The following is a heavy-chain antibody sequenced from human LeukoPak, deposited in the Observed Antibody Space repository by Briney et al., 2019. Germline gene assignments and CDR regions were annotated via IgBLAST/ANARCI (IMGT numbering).Heavy chain of an antibody. V-gene: IGHV3-21*04. D-gene: IGHD6-13*01. CDR3: AKGHGSSFTAQVNWFDP. CDR2: VSGGSTYI. CDR1: GFTFSIYG. J-gene: IGHJ5*02. Sequence: GGSLRLSCAASGFTFSIYGMSWVRQAPGKGLEWVSSVSGGSTYIYYADSVKGRFTISRDNAKNSLYLQMNSLRAEDTAVYYCAKGHGSSFTAQVNWFDPWGQGTLVTVSS.